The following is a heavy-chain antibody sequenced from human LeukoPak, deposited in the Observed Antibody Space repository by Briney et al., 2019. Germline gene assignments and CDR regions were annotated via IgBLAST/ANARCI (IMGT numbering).Heavy chain of an antibody. Sequence: GGSLRLSCAASGFTFSSYAMSWVRQAPGKGLEWVSTISSTGGSTYYADSVKGRFTISRDSSKNTLYLQMTTLRADDTAVCYCAKRDLPYWGQGTLVTVSS. J-gene: IGHJ4*02. CDR1: GFTFSSYA. V-gene: IGHV3-23*01. CDR2: ISSTGGST. CDR3: AKRDLPY.